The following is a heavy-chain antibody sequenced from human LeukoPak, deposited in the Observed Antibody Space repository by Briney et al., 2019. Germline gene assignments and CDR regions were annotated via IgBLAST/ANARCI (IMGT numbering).Heavy chain of an antibody. J-gene: IGHJ4*02. Sequence: GGSLRLSCAASGFTFRDYTMNWVRQTPGKELEWVSAINKGGSYMTYADSVKGRFTVSRDNAKNSLFLQMNNLRAEDTAVYFCAREVLIVVEPAANTIDYWGQGTRVTVSS. V-gene: IGHV3-21*01. CDR3: AREVLIVVEPAANTIDY. CDR2: INKGGSYM. D-gene: IGHD2-2*01. CDR1: GFTFRDYT.